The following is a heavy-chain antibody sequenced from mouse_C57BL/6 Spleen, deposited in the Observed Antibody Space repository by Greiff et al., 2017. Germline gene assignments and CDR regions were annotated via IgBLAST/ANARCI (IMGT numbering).Heavy chain of an antibody. Sequence: QVQLKQPGAELVKPGASVKLSCKASGYTFTSYWMHWVKQRPGRGLEWIGRIDPNSGGTKYNEKFKSKATLTVDKPSSTAYMQLSSLTSEDSAVYDCARWGYGSSYWYFDVWGTGTTVTVS. J-gene: IGHJ1*03. D-gene: IGHD1-1*01. CDR1: GYTFTSYW. CDR2: IDPNSGGT. CDR3: ARWGYGSSYWYFDV. V-gene: IGHV1-72*01.